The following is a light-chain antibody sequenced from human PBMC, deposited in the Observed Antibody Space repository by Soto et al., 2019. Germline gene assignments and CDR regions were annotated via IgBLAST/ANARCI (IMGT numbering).Light chain of an antibody. V-gene: IGKV3-20*01. J-gene: IGKJ1*01. CDR3: QQYGSSPWT. Sequence: EIVLTQSPATLSLSPRESATLSCRASQSVRSSYLAWYQQTPGQAPRLLIYGASSRATGIPDRFSGSGSGTDFTLTISRLEPEDFAVYYCQQYGSSPWTFGQGTKVDIK. CDR1: QSVRSSY. CDR2: GAS.